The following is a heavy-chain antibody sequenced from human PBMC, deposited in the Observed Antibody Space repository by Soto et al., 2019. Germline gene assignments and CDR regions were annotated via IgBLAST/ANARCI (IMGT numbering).Heavy chain of an antibody. J-gene: IGHJ5*02. Sequence: ASVTVSCKASGYTFTSYAMHWVRQAPGQRLEWMGWINAGNGNTKYSQKFQGRVTITRDTSASTAYMELSSLRSEDTAVYYCGREERGWELPSNNWFDPWGQGTLVTVSS. V-gene: IGHV1-3*01. CDR2: INAGNGNT. CDR3: GREERGWELPSNNWFDP. CDR1: GYTFTSYA. D-gene: IGHD1-26*01.